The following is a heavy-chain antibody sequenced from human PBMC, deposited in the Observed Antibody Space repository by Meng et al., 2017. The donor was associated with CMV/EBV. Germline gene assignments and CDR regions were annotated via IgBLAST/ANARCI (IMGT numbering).Heavy chain of an antibody. CDR3: AKDVGFRVSYCGSFDY. CDR2: TLFDGSDN. CDR1: GFTFSNYA. J-gene: IGHJ4*02. V-gene: IGHV3-30*02. Sequence: GESLKISCAASGFTFSNYAMHWVRQAPGRGLEWVTFTLFDGSDNHYRDSVKGRFTISRDNSRNTLYLQMNNLRPEDTAVYYCAKDVGFRVSYCGSFDYWGQGTLVTVSS. D-gene: IGHD1-26*01.